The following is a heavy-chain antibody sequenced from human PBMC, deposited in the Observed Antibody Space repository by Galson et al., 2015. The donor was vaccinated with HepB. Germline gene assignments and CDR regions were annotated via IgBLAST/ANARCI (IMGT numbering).Heavy chain of an antibody. Sequence: SLRLSCAASGFTFSNAWMSWVRQAPGKGLEWVGRIKSKTDGGTTDYAAPVKGRFTISRDDSKNTLYLQMNSLKTEDTAVYYCTTVSSVSYWDAFDIWGQGTMVTVSS. CDR1: GFTFSNAW. V-gene: IGHV3-15*01. CDR3: TTVSSVSYWDAFDI. CDR2: IKSKTDGGTT. J-gene: IGHJ3*02. D-gene: IGHD2-8*02.